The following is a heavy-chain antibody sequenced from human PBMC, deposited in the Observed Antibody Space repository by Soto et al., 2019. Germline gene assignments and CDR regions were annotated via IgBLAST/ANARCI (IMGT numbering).Heavy chain of an antibody. J-gene: IGHJ4*02. V-gene: IGHV4-39*07. CDR3: ARDFGETWNDVSYRFHY. D-gene: IGHD1-1*01. CDR1: GASITSSSYY. Sequence: SETLSLTCTVSGASITSSSYYWGWVRQPPGEGLEWIGTIYYSGNTYYNPSLKSQVTISVDTSKNQFSLKLSRLTSDDTAVYYCARDFGETWNDVSYRFHYWGQGTLVTVSS. CDR2: IYYSGNT.